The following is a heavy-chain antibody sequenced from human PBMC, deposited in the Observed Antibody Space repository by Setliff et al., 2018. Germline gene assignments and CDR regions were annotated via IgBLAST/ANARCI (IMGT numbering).Heavy chain of an antibody. CDR3: VRGRRGGWYINYDY. J-gene: IGHJ4*02. Sequence: PSETLSLTCNVSGDSISSTYHWGWIRQSPGKGLEWIGTIYHSGNTYYNPSLNSRLTISVDTSKNQFSLRLTSVTAADTALYYCVRGRRGGWYINYDYWGQGTLVTVSS. V-gene: IGHV4-38-2*02. CDR1: GDSISSTYH. D-gene: IGHD6-19*01. CDR2: IYHSGNT.